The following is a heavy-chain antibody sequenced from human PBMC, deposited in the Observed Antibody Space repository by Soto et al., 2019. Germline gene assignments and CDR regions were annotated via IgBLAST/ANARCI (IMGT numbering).Heavy chain of an antibody. V-gene: IGHV4-59*01. CDR1: GGSISSYY. Sequence: SETLSLTCTVSGGSISSYYWSWIRQPPGKGLEWIGYIYYSGSTDYNPSLKSRVTISVDTSKNQFSLKLSSVTAADTAVYYCARDGDSGYYYYMDVWGKGTTVTVSS. CDR3: ARDGDSGYYYYMDV. CDR2: IYYSGST. J-gene: IGHJ6*03. D-gene: IGHD4-17*01.